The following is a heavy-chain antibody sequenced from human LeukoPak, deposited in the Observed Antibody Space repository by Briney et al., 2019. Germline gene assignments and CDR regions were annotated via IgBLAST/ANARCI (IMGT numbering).Heavy chain of an antibody. CDR3: AREEEGYGVHDAFDI. V-gene: IGHV1-18*01. CDR2: ISAYNGNT. D-gene: IGHD4-17*01. J-gene: IGHJ3*02. CDR1: GYTFTGYG. Sequence: ASVKVSCKASGYTFTGYGISWVRQAPGQGLEWMGWISAYNGNTNYAQKLQGRVTMTTDTSTSTAYMELRSLRSDDTAVYYCAREEEGYGVHDAFDIWGQGTMVTVSS.